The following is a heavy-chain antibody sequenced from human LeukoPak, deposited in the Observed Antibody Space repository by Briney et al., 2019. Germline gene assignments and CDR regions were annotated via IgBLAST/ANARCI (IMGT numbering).Heavy chain of an antibody. Sequence: ASETLSLTCTVSGGSISSGGYYWSWIRQHPGKGLEWIGYIYYSGSTYYNPSLKSRVTISVDTSKNQFSLKLSSVTAADTAVYYCARGEDSSSWTSFDYWGQGTLVTVSS. V-gene: IGHV4-31*03. CDR1: GGSISSGGYY. J-gene: IGHJ4*02. CDR3: ARGEDSSSWTSFDY. D-gene: IGHD6-13*01. CDR2: IYYSGST.